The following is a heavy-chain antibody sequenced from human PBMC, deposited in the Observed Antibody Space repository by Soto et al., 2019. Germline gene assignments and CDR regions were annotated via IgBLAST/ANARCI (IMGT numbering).Heavy chain of an antibody. D-gene: IGHD6-13*01. CDR3: ARDSSGYSSSWYYFDY. Sequence: GASVKVSCKASGYTFTSYALHWVRQAPGQRLEWMGWINAGNGNTKYSQKFQDRVTITRDTSASTAYMELSSLRSEDTAVYFCARDSSGYSSSWYYFDYWGQGTLVTVSS. V-gene: IGHV1-3*01. CDR1: GYTFTSYA. J-gene: IGHJ4*02. CDR2: INAGNGNT.